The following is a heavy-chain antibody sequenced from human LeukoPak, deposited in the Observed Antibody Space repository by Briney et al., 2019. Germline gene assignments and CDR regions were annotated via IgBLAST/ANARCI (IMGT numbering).Heavy chain of an antibody. CDR2: INHSGST. D-gene: IGHD3-3*01. V-gene: IGHV4-34*01. J-gene: IGHJ4*02. CDR3: ARAARFYDFWSGYYFDY. Sequence: SETLSLTCTVSGGSFSGYYWSWIRQPPGKGLEWIGEINHSGSTNYNPSLKSRVTISVDTSKNQFSLKLSSVTAADTAVYYCARAARFYDFWSGYYFDYWGQGTLVTVSS. CDR1: GGSFSGYY.